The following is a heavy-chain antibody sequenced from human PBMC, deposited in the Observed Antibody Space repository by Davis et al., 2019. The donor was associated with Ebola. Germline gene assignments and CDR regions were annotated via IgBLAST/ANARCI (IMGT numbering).Heavy chain of an antibody. Sequence: GGSLRLSCAASGFTFSGYAMTWVRQAPGKGLEWVSAISGSGGSTYYADSVKGRFTISRDNSKNTLYLQMNSLRAEDTAVYYCAKEGIQLWLRDGLDYWGQGTLVTVSS. J-gene: IGHJ4*02. CDR2: ISGSGGST. V-gene: IGHV3-23*01. CDR3: AKEGIQLWLRDGLDY. D-gene: IGHD5-18*01. CDR1: GFTFSGYA.